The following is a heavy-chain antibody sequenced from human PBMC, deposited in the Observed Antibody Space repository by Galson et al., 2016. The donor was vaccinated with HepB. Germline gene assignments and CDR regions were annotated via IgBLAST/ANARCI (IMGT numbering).Heavy chain of an antibody. V-gene: IGHV3-21*01. J-gene: IGHJ3*02. CDR3: ARDRSRFSSGYYTGARDVFAI. Sequence: SLRLSCAASGFSFSTYTMNWVRQAPGKGLEWISYISSSSAYVDYADSVKGRFTISRENAKNSLYLQMNSRRAEDTAVYYCARDRSRFSSGYYTGARDVFAIWGQVTVVTVSS. D-gene: IGHD3-3*01. CDR2: ISSSSAYV. CDR1: GFSFSTYT.